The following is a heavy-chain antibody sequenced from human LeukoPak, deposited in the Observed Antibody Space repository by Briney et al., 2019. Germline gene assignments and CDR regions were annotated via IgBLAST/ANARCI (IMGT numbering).Heavy chain of an antibody. V-gene: IGHV3-20*01. CDR2: INWNGGST. D-gene: IGHD5-18*01. J-gene: IGHJ4*02. Sequence: PGGSLRLSCAASGFTFDDHGMNWVRQAPGKGLEWVSGINWNGGSTFYADSVKGRFIISRDNAKNALYLQMNSLTAEDTALYHCARDRSYGSFDYWGQGTLVTVSS. CDR3: ARDRSYGSFDY. CDR1: GFTFDDHG.